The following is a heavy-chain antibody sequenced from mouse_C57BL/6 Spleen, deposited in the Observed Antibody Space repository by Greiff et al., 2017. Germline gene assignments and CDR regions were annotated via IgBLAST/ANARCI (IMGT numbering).Heavy chain of an antibody. CDR3: ARYGNYVYYYAMDY. CDR2: IYPGDGDT. Sequence: QVQLQQSGAELVKPGASVKISCKASGYAFSSYWMNWVKPRPGKGLEWIGQIYPGDGDTNYNGKFKGKATLTADKSSSTAYMQLSSLTSEDSAVYFCARYGNYVYYYAMDYWGQGTSVTVSS. J-gene: IGHJ4*01. CDR1: GYAFSSYW. V-gene: IGHV1-80*01. D-gene: IGHD2-1*01.